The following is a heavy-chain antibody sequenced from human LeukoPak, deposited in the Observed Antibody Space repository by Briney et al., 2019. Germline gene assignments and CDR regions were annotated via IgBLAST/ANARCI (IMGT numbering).Heavy chain of an antibody. D-gene: IGHD5-18*01. CDR1: RFTFSNYW. CDR2: IKRDGSEK. J-gene: IGHJ4*02. V-gene: IGHV3-7*04. CDR3: ARDLDTRNSYEFAY. Sequence: GGSLRLSCAASRFTFSNYWMSWVRQAPREGLEWVANIKRDGSEKYYVDSVKGRFTISRDNAKNSLYLQMNSLRVEDTAVYYCARDLDTRNSYEFAYWGQGTLVTVSS.